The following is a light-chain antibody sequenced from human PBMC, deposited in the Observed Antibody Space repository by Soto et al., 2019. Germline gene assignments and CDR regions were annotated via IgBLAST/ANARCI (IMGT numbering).Light chain of an antibody. CDR3: QQYYSTPPVT. Sequence: DIVMTQSADSLAVSLGERATINCKSSQSVLYSYNNKNYLAWYQQKPGQPPKLLIYWASTRESGVPDRFSGSGSGTDFTLTISSLQAEDVAVYYCQQYYSTPPVTFGPGTKVDIK. V-gene: IGKV4-1*01. J-gene: IGKJ3*01. CDR2: WAS. CDR1: QSVLYSYNNKNY.